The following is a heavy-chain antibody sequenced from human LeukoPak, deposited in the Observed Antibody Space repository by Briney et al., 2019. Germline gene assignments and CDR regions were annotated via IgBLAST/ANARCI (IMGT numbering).Heavy chain of an antibody. J-gene: IGHJ4*02. CDR1: GGSISSYY. CDR3: ARPRLLYGSGPTLV. V-gene: IGHV4-4*07. CDR2: IHTSGST. D-gene: IGHD3-10*01. Sequence: SETLSLTCTVSGGSISSYYWIWIRQPAGKGLEWIGRIHTSGSTNYNPSLKSRVTMSVDTSENQFSLKLSSVTAADTAVYYCARPRLLYGSGPTLVWGPGTLVTVSS.